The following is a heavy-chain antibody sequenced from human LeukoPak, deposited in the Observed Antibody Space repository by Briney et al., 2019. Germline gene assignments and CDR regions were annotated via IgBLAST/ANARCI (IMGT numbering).Heavy chain of an antibody. CDR2: INHSGST. CDR1: GGSFSGYY. J-gene: IGHJ4*02. Sequence: SETLSLTCAVYGGSFSGYYWSWIRQPPGKGLEWIGEINHSGSTNYNPSLKSRVTMSVDTSKNQFSLKLTSVTAADTAIYYCARDGNDYGAGDWGQGTLVTVSS. CDR3: ARDGNDYGAGD. V-gene: IGHV4-34*01. D-gene: IGHD4-17*01.